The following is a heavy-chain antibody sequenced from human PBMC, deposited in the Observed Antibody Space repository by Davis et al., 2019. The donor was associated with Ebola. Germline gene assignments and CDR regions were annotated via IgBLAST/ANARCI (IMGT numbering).Heavy chain of an antibody. J-gene: IGHJ4*02. D-gene: IGHD3-22*01. CDR3: ARDLSGYYFDY. CDR1: GGSFSGYY. Sequence: MPSETLSLTCAVYGGSFSGYYWSWIRQPPGKGLEWIGEINHSGSTSYNPSLKSRVTISVDKSKNQFSLKLSSVTAADTAVYYCARDLSGYYFDYWGQGTLVTVSS. CDR2: INHSGST. V-gene: IGHV4-34*01.